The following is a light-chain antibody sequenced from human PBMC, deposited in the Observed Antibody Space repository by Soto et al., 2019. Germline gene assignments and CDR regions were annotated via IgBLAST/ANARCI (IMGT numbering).Light chain of an antibody. V-gene: IGKV1-5*03. J-gene: IGKJ1*01. CDR2: KAS. Sequence: DIQMTQSPSTLSASVGDRVTITCRASQSISSWLAWYQQKPGKAPKLLIYKASSLESGVPSGFSGSGSGTDFSLTISSLQPDDFATYYCQQYNSYPWTFDQGTKVEIK. CDR3: QQYNSYPWT. CDR1: QSISSW.